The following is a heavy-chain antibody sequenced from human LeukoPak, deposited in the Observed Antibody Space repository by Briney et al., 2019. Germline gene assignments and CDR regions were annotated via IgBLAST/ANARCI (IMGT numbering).Heavy chain of an antibody. CDR1: GGSISSYY. CDR2: ISYSGST. J-gene: IGHJ4*02. CDR3: ASGTAAAVYYFDY. D-gene: IGHD6-13*01. Sequence: SETLSLTCTVSGGSISSYYWSWIRQPPGKGLEWIGYISYSGSTNYNPSLKSRVTISVDTSKNQFSLKLSSVTAADTAVYYCASGTAAAVYYFDYWCQRTLVTVSS. V-gene: IGHV4-59*01.